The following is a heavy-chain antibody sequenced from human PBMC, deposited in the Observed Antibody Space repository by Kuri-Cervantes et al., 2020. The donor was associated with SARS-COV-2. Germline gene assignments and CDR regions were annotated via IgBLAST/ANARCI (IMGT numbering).Heavy chain of an antibody. D-gene: IGHD5-24*01. Sequence: SETLSLTCTASGGSISSYYWSWIRQPPGKGLEWIGYIYYSGSTNYNPSLKSRVTISVDTSKNQFSLKLSSVTAADTAVYYCARGDRWLQFFFDYWGQGTLVTVSS. J-gene: IGHJ4*02. V-gene: IGHV4-59*01. CDR2: IYYSGST. CDR1: GGSISSYY. CDR3: ARGDRWLQFFFDY.